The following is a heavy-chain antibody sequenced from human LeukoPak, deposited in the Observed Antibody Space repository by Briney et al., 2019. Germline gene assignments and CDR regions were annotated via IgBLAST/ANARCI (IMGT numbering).Heavy chain of an antibody. V-gene: IGHV3-21*01. J-gene: IGHJ4*02. CDR3: ARALASRTPFDY. CDR2: ISSSSSYI. Sequence: GGSLRLPCAASGFTFSSYSMNWVRQAPGKGLEWVSSISSSSSYIYYADSVKGRFTISRDNAKNSLYLQMNSLRAEDTAVYYCARALASRTPFDYWGQGTLVTVSS. D-gene: IGHD2-15*01. CDR1: GFTFSSYS.